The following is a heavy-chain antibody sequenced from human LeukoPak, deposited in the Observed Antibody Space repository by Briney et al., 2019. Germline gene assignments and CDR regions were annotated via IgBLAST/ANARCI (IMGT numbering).Heavy chain of an antibody. J-gene: IGHJ4*02. CDR2: ISSDGGDK. Sequence: GGSLRLSCAASGFTFRSYAMHWVRQAPGKGLEWVAVISSDGGDKFYADSVKGRFTISRDNSKNTLYLQMNSLRAEDTAVYYCAKDPYSSSSGYFDYWGQGTLVTVSS. V-gene: IGHV3-30*18. D-gene: IGHD6-6*01. CDR1: GFTFRSYA. CDR3: AKDPYSSSSGYFDY.